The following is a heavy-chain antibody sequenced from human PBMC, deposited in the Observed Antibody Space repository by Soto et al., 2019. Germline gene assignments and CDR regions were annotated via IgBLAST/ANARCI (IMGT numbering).Heavy chain of an antibody. D-gene: IGHD2-2*01. Sequence: QVQLQQSGPGLVKPSQTLSLTCTVSGGSVSSGDHYWSWFRQPPGKGLEWIGYIFHSGSTYFTPSLMSRLSISVDTSKNQFSPSLSSVTAADTAVYYCARYYCSSTSCFLFDSWGQGTLVTVSS. V-gene: IGHV4-30-4*01. CDR1: GGSVSSGDHY. CDR3: ARYYCSSTSCFLFDS. J-gene: IGHJ4*02. CDR2: IFHSGST.